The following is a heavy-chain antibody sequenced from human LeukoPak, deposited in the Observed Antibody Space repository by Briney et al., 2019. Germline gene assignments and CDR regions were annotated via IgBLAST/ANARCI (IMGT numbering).Heavy chain of an antibody. V-gene: IGHV3-9*01. CDR3: AKRRGVGVTMGAFDI. CDR2: ISWNSGSI. CDR1: GFTFDDYA. J-gene: IGHJ3*02. Sequence: GGSLRLSCAASGFTFDDYAMHWVRQAPGKGLEWVSGISWNSGSIGYADSVKGRFTISRDNAKNSLYLQMNSLRAEDTAVYYCAKRRGVGVTMGAFDIWGQGTMVTVSS. D-gene: IGHD1-26*01.